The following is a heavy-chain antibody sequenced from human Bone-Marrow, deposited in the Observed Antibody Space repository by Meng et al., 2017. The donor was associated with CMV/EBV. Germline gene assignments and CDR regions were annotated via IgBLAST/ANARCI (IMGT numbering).Heavy chain of an antibody. CDR1: GGPISSYY. J-gene: IGHJ6*02. V-gene: IGHV4-4*07. CDR3: ARGYDYSNYGTLYYYYGMDV. D-gene: IGHD4-11*01. CDR2: IYTSGST. Sequence: GSLRLSCTVSGGPISSYYWSWIRQPAGKGLEWIGRIYTSGSTNYNPSLKRRVTISVDTSKNQFSLKLSSVTAADTAVYYCARGYDYSNYGTLYYYYGMDVWGQGTTVTVSS.